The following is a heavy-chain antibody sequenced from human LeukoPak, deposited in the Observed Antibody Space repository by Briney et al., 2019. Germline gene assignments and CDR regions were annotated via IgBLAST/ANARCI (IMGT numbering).Heavy chain of an antibody. CDR1: GESFSGYF. V-gene: IGHV4-34*01. J-gene: IGHJ3*02. Sequence: SETLSLTCAIYGESFSGYFWSWIRQPPGKGLEWIGEINHSGSTNYNPSLKSRVTISVDTSKYQFSLKLSSVTAADTAVYYCARLFPLMVRGVSDAFDIWGQGTMVTVSS. CDR2: INHSGST. D-gene: IGHD3-10*01. CDR3: ARLFPLMVRGVSDAFDI.